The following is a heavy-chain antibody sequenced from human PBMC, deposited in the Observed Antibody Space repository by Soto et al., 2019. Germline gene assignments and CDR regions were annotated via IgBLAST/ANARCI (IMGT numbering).Heavy chain of an antibody. CDR2: IYPGDSDT. CDR1: GYSFTRYC. J-gene: IGHJ4*02. Sequence: PGESLKISPKGSGYSFTRYCFSWVRQMHGKGLEWMGIIYPGDSDTSYSPSFQGQVTISADKSISTAYLQRSSLKALDTAMYYCARRAIMDYYDSSGYYLADWGQGTLVTVSS. D-gene: IGHD3-22*01. CDR3: ARRAIMDYYDSSGYYLAD. V-gene: IGHV5-51*01.